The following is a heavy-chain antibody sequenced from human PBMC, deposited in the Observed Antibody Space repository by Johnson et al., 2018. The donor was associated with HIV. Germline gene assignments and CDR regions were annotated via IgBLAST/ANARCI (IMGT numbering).Heavy chain of an antibody. CDR2: ISYDGSNK. CDR3: ARGLIIQLWLQAAFDI. V-gene: IGHV3-30*14. D-gene: IGHD5-18*01. Sequence: QVQLVESGGGVVQPGRSLRLSCAASGFTFSSYAMHWVRQAPGKGLEWVAVISYDGSNKYYADSVKGRFTISRDNSKNTLYLQMNSLRAEDTAVYYCARGLIIQLWLQAAFDIWGQGTMVTVSS. CDR1: GFTFSSYA. J-gene: IGHJ3*02.